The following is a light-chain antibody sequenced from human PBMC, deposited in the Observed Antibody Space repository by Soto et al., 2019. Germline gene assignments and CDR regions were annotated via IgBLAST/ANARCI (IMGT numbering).Light chain of an antibody. CDR2: DAS. CDR3: QQFNSYPQT. J-gene: IGKJ1*01. Sequence: AIQLTQSPSSLSASVGDRVTITCRASQGISSALAWYQRKPGKAPKLLIYDASSLESGVPSRFSGSGSGTDFTLTISSLQPEDFATYYCQQFNSYPQTFGQGTKVEIK. V-gene: IGKV1-13*02. CDR1: QGISSA.